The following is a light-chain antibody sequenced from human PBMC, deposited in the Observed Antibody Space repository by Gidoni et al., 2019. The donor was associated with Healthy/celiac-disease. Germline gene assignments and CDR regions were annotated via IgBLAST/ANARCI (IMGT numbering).Light chain of an antibody. V-gene: IGLV2-14*01. Sequence: QAALTQPASVSGSPGQSIPISCTGTSSDVGGYNYVSWYQQHPGKAPKLMIYEVSNRPSGVSNRISWLQAEDEADYYCSSYTSSSTLEVFGGGTKLTVL. CDR1: SSDVGGYNY. CDR3: SSYTSSSTLEV. J-gene: IGLJ3*02. CDR2: EVS.